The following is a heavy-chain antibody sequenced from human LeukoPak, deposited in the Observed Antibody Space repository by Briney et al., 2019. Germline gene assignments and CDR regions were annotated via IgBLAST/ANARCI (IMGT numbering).Heavy chain of an antibody. CDR2: INHSGST. D-gene: IGHD6-6*01. CDR3: ARVLSSIAARPRWFDP. CDR1: GGSISSSN. J-gene: IGHJ5*02. V-gene: IGHV4-34*01. Sequence: SETLSLTCTVSGGSISSSNWGWIRQPPGKGLEWIGEINHSGSTNYNPSLKSRVTISVDTSKNQFSLKLSSVTAADTAVYYCARVLSSIAARPRWFDPWGQGTLVTVSS.